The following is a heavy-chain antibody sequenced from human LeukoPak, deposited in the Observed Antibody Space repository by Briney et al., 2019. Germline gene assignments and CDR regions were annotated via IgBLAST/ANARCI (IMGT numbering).Heavy chain of an antibody. J-gene: IGHJ4*02. CDR1: GFTVSGNY. D-gene: IGHD1-7*01. CDR3: AGCRWNYHYFEH. Sequence: PGGSLRLSCAASGFTVSGNYMTCVRQAPGKGLECVSVIYSGGSTYYADSVEGRFTISRDNSKNTLYLHMNSLRAEDTAVYYCAGCRWNYHYFEHWGQGTLVTVSS. CDR2: IYSGGST. V-gene: IGHV3-66*01.